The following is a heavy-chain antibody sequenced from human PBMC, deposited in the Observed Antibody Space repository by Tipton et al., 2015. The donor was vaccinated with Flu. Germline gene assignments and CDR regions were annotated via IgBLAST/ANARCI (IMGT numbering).Heavy chain of an antibody. CDR2: IWHDGSKQ. CDR3: TRSYYYDSSGYDAFDT. J-gene: IGHJ3*02. Sequence: SLRLSCAASGFNFSSYSMHWVRQAPGKGLEWVAVIWHDGSKQYYADSVKGRFTISRDNSMNTLYLRMNSLRAEDTAIYYCTRSYYYDSSGYDAFDTWGQGTMVTVSS. V-gene: IGHV3-33*01. CDR1: GFNFSSYS. D-gene: IGHD3-22*01.